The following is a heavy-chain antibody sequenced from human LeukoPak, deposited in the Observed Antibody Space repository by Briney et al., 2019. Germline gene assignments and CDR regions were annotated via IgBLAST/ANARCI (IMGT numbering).Heavy chain of an antibody. CDR1: GLTFSSYA. Sequence: GGSLRLSCAASGLTFSSYAMSWVRQIPGKGLEWVSAISGSDAGTYYADSVKGRFTISRDNSKNTLYLQMNRLRAEDTAVYYCAKGSRGSCSRTYCYPFDYWGQGTLVTVSS. CDR2: ISGSDAGT. J-gene: IGHJ4*02. V-gene: IGHV3-23*01. D-gene: IGHD2-2*01. CDR3: AKGSRGSCSRTYCYPFDY.